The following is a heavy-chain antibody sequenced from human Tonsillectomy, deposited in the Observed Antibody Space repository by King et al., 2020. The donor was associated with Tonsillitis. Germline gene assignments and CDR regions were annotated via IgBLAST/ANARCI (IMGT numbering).Heavy chain of an antibody. J-gene: IGHJ6*03. Sequence: EVQLVESGGGLVQPGGSLRLSCAASGFTFSSFAMTWVRQAPGKGLEWVSRIRARAGGQYSAASVNGRFTLSRDHSPTPLYLPVNGLRAEDTAVYYCAKLLRSGYHLYYMDVWGKGTTVTVS. CDR2: IRARAGGQ. CDR3: AKLLRSGYHLYYMDV. D-gene: IGHD3-3*01. CDR1: GFTFSSFA. V-gene: IGHV3-23*04.